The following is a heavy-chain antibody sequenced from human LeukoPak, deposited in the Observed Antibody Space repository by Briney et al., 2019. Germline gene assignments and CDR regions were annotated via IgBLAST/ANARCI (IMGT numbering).Heavy chain of an antibody. V-gene: IGHV1-8*01. D-gene: IGHD2-2*01. CDR2: MKPNSGNT. CDR1: GYTFTNYD. CDR3: ASAHCSGSSCFWGAFEF. Sequence: ASVKVSCKASGYTFTNYDINWVRQATGQGLEWMGYMKPNSGNTGFAQKFQGRVALTRDTSITTAYMELSNLKSDDTAVYYCASAHCSGSSCFWGAFEFWGQGTLVTVSS. J-gene: IGHJ3*01.